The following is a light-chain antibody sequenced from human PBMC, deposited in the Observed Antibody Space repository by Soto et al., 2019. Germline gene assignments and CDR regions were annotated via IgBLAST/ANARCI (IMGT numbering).Light chain of an antibody. CDR3: QQRNSWPPIT. Sequence: EIVLTQSPATLSLSPGERATLSCRASQSVSSYLAWYQQKPGQAPRLLIYDASNRATGIPARFSGSGFGTDFTLTITSLEPEDFAVYYCQQRNSWPPITFGQGTRLEI. V-gene: IGKV3-11*01. J-gene: IGKJ5*01. CDR1: QSVSSY. CDR2: DAS.